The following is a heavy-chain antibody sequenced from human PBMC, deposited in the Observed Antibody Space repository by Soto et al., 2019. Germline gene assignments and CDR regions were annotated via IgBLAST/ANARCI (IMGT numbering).Heavy chain of an antibody. V-gene: IGHV4-59*01. CDR2: VFYTGIT. CDR1: GGSISSYY. CDR3: TKWGAGDGTT. Sequence: QVHLQESGPGLVKPAETLSLTCSVSGGSISSYYWSWIRQSPGKGLEWIGYVFYTGITKYNPSFKSRATISGDTSRNQFSLNLMSVTAADTAVYYCTKWGAGDGTTWGQGIRVTVSP. J-gene: IGHJ4*02. D-gene: IGHD6-19*01.